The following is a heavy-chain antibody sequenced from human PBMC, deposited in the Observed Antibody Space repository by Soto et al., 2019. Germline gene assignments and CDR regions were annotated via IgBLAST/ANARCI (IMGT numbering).Heavy chain of an antibody. V-gene: IGHV1-58*02. CDR2: IVVGSGNT. J-gene: IGHJ6*03. CDR3: AAKPNTDNTYYDYIWGSYRPGYYMDV. Sequence: ASVKVSCKASGFTFTSSAMQWVRQARGQRLEWIGWIVVGSGNTNYAQKFQERVTITRDMSTSTAYMELSSLRSEDTAVYYCAAKPNTDNTYYDYIWGSYRPGYYMDVWGKGTTVTVSS. D-gene: IGHD3-16*02. CDR1: GFTFTSSA.